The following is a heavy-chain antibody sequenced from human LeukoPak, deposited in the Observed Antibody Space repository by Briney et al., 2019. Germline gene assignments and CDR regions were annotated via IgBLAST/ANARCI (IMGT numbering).Heavy chain of an antibody. J-gene: IGHJ4*02. CDR2: LYYSGRT. CDR1: GVSISSYY. Sequence: SETLSLPCTVSGVSISSYYWSWIRQPPGKGLEWIGYLYYSGRTNYNPSLKSRVTISVDTSKNQFSLKLSSVTAADTAVYYCARSSPDSSGYYQPPDYWGQGTLVTVSS. CDR3: ARSSPDSSGYYQPPDY. D-gene: IGHD3-22*01. V-gene: IGHV4-59*01.